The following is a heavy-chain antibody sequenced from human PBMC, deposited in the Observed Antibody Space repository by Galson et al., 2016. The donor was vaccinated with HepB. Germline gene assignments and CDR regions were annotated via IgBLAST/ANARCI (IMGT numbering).Heavy chain of an antibody. V-gene: IGHV3-23*01. J-gene: IGHJ4*02. CDR2: TSATGGTT. Sequence: SLRPSCAASGFTFSSPAMTWVRQAPGKGLQWVSATSATGGTTYYGESGKGRFTISRDNSKNTLYLQMNSLRAEDTAVYYCVKESPVRGNHFEYWGQGTLVTVSS. D-gene: IGHD3-16*01. CDR3: VKESPVRGNHFEY. CDR1: GFTFSSPA.